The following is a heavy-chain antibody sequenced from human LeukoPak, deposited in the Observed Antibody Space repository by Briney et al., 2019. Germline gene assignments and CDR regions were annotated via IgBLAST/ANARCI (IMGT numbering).Heavy chain of an antibody. CDR1: GGFFSGYY. CDR2: ISHSGST. V-gene: IGHV4-34*01. J-gene: IGHJ4*02. CDR3: ARGVSDQN. Sequence: SETLSLTCAVYGGFFSGYYWSWSRQSPGKGLEWIGEISHSGSTYYNPSLKSRVTISLDTSKNQFSLKLTSVTAADTAVYYCARGVSDQNWGQGSLVTVSS.